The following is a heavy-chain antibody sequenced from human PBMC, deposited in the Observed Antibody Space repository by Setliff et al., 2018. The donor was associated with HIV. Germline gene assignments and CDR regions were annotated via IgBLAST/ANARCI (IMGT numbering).Heavy chain of an antibody. CDR1: GGSIRSSSDY. V-gene: IGHV4-39*01. J-gene: IGHJ6*03. Sequence: SLTCTVSGGSIRSSSDYWGWIRQPPGKGLEWIGSIYYSGSIYYNPSLKSRVIISVDTSKNQFSLKLSSVTAADTAVYYCARGLSIFGVATPGFYSFMDVWGKGTTVTVSS. CDR3: ARGLSIFGVATPGFYSFMDV. D-gene: IGHD3-3*01. CDR2: IYYSGSI.